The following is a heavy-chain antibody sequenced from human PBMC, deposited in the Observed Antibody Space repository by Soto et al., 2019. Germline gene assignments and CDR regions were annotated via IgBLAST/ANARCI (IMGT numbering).Heavy chain of an antibody. CDR1: GFSLSTSGVG. Sequence: SGPTLVNPTHTLTLTCTFSGFSLSTSGVGVGWIRQPPGKALEWLALIYWNDDKRYSPSLKSRLTITKDTSKNQVVLTMTNMDPVDTATYYCEHSSLKKLLWFGELLYPHDYWGKGTLVTVSS. CDR2: IYWNDDK. D-gene: IGHD3-10*01. V-gene: IGHV2-5*01. CDR3: EHSSLKKLLWFGELLYPHDY. J-gene: IGHJ4*02.